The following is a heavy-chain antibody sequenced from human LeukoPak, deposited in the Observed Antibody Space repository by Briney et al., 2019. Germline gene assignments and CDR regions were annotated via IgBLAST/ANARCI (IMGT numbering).Heavy chain of an antibody. J-gene: IGHJ4*02. CDR2: IYWNDDK. V-gene: IGHV2-5*01. Sequence: SGPTLVKPTQTLTLTCTFSGFSLSTSGVGVGWIRQPPGKALEWLALIYWNDDKRYSPSLKSRLTITKDTSKNQVVLTMTNMDPVDTATYYCAHQPPYGSGGGYWGQGTLVTVSS. CDR1: GFSLSTSGVG. CDR3: AHQPPYGSGGGY. D-gene: IGHD3-10*01.